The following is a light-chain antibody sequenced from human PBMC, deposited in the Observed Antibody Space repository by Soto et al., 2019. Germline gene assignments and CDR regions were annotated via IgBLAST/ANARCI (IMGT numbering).Light chain of an antibody. CDR1: ESVSSN. J-gene: IGKJ1*01. CDR3: QQRSNWPPWT. Sequence: EIVMTQSPVTLSLSPGERATLSCRAGESVSSNLAWYQQKPGQAPRLLIYDASNRATGIPARFSGSGSGTDFTLTISSLEPEDFAVYYCQQRSNWPPWTFGQGTKVDIK. V-gene: IGKV3-11*01. CDR2: DAS.